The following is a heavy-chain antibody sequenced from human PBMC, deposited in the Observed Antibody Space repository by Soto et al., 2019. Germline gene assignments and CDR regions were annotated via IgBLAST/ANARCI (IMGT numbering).Heavy chain of an antibody. CDR1: GYTFTSYG. CDR3: ARPGGSGSYYGGGAFDI. D-gene: IGHD1-26*01. V-gene: IGHV1-18*01. Sequence: QVQLVQSGAEVKKPGASVKVSCKASGYTFTSYGISWVRQAPGQGLEWMGWISAYNGNTNYAQKTQGRGTMTTDTSTSTAYMELGSLRSEDTAVYYCARPGGSGSYYGGGAFDIWGQGTMVTVSS. CDR2: ISAYNGNT. J-gene: IGHJ3*02.